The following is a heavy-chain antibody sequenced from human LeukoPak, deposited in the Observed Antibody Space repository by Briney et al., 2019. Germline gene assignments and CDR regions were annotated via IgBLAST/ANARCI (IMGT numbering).Heavy chain of an antibody. CDR2: FYSTGST. Sequence: PSETLSLPCTVSGVSNSSYYWTWIPPPAGKGVEWCGRFYSTGSTNYNPPLKSRLTISVDAPKNQFSLKLSSDTAAHTAVYYSARAYYYFDCWRQGSLVSVSS. CDR3: ARAYYYFDC. CDR1: GVSNSSYY. V-gene: IGHV4-4*07. D-gene: IGHD3-10*01. J-gene: IGHJ4*02.